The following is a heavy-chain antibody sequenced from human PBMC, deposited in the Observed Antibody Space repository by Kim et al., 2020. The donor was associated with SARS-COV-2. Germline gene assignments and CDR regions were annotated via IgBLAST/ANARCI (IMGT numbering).Heavy chain of an antibody. CDR1: GFTFSSYG. CDR3: ASLLGYCSGGSCDWNGGMDV. J-gene: IGHJ6*02. Sequence: GGSLRLSCAASGFTFSSYGMHWVRQAPGKGLEWVAVISYDGSNKYYADSVKGRFTISRDTSKNTLYLQMNSLRAEDTAVYYCASLLGYCSGGSCDWNGGMDVWGQGTTVTVSS. V-gene: IGHV3-33*05. D-gene: IGHD2-15*01. CDR2: ISYDGSNK.